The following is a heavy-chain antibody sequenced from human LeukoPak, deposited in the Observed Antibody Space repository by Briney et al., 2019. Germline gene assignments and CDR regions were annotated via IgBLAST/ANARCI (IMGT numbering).Heavy chain of an antibody. V-gene: IGHV1-2*02. CDR1: GYTFTDYY. CDR3: TRNPCTSTMCYEDYYYGMDV. D-gene: IGHD2-2*01. J-gene: IGHJ6*02. Sequence: ASVKVSCEASGYTFTDYYMHWVRQAPGQGLEWMAWINPNSGGTDTAQKFQGRVTMTRDTSISTAFTELSRLRSDDTALHYSTRNPCTSTMCYEDYYYGMDVWGQGTTVTVSS. CDR2: INPNSGGT.